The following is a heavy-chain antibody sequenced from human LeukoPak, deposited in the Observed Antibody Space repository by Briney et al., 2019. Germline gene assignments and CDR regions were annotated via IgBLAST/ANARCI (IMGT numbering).Heavy chain of an antibody. J-gene: IGHJ4*02. CDR1: GYTFTSYA. V-gene: IGHV1-18*01. Sequence: AASVNVSCKASGYTFTSYAMNWVRQAPGQGLEWMGWISAYNGNTNYAQKLQGRVTMTTDTSTNTGYLELRSLRSDDTAMYYCARDLGGYVFWGKGTLITVST. D-gene: IGHD5-18*01. CDR3: ARDLGGYVF. CDR2: ISAYNGNT.